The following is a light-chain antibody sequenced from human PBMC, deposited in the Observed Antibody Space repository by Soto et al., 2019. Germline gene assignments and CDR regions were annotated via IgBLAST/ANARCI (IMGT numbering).Light chain of an antibody. J-gene: IGKJ4*01. CDR1: QSISTY. Sequence: EIVLTQSPATLSLSPGERATLSCRASQSISTYLAWYQQKPGQSPRLLIYDSSNRATGIPARFSGSGSGTDFTLTISSLEPEDFAVYYCQHCNNWPPGATFGGGTKVEIK. CDR3: QHCNNWPPGAT. CDR2: DSS. V-gene: IGKV3-11*01.